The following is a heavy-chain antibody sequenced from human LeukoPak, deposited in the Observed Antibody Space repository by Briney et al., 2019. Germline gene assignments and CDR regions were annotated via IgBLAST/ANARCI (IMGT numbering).Heavy chain of an antibody. CDR3: AKVEKYGGRYFRAFDY. Sequence: AGGSLRLSCAASGFTFSSNAMSWVRQAPGEGLEWVSAISSTGSGTYYADSVKGRFTISRDTSKNTLYLQMHNLRVEDTAVYYCAKVEKYGGRYFRAFDYWGPGTLVTVSS. D-gene: IGHD1-26*01. CDR2: ISSTGSGT. J-gene: IGHJ4*02. V-gene: IGHV3-23*01. CDR1: GFTFSSNA.